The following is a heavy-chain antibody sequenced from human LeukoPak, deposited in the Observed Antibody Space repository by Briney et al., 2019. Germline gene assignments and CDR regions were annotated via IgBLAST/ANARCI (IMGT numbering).Heavy chain of an antibody. V-gene: IGHV4-59*01. CDR2: IYYSGST. D-gene: IGHD3-3*01. CDR3: ARFITTYYYYYGMDV. CDR1: GGSISSYY. J-gene: IGHJ6*02. Sequence: PSETLSLTCTVSGGSISSYYWSWIRQPPGKGLEWIGYIYYSGSTNYNPSLKSRVTISVDTSKNQFSLKLSPVTAADTAVYYCARFITTYYYYYGMDVWGQGTTVTVSS.